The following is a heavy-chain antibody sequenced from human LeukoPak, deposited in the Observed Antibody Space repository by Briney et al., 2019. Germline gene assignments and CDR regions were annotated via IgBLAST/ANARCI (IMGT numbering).Heavy chain of an antibody. D-gene: IGHD2-15*01. J-gene: IGHJ4*02. CDR2: VFYNGGS. V-gene: IGHV4-61*01. CDR1: GGSISSGSDY. CDR3: VAALTVAPYYFDS. Sequence: PSETLSLTCTVSGGSISSGSDYWSWIRQPPGKGLEWIGHVFYNGGSNDNPSLKSRITMSVDTSKNQFSLKLKSVTAADTAVYFCVAALTVAPYYFDSWGQGTLVTVSS.